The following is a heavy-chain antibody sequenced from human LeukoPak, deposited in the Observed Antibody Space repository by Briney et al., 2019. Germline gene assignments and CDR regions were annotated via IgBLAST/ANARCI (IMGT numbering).Heavy chain of an antibody. Sequence: SETLSLTCVVSGGSISSTNWWSWVRQPPGKGLEWIGYIYYSGSTYYNPSLKSRVTISVDTSKNQFSLKLSSVTAADTAVYYCARDRPPYWYFDLWGRGTLVTVSS. V-gene: IGHV4-4*02. CDR1: GGSISSTNW. D-gene: IGHD6-6*01. CDR3: ARDRPPYWYFDL. CDR2: IYYSGST. J-gene: IGHJ2*01.